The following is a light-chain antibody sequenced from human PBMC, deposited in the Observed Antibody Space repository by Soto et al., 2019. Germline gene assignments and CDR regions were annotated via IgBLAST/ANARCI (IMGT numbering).Light chain of an antibody. J-gene: IGKJ2*01. CDR1: QSVSSS. V-gene: IGKV3-15*01. Sequence: EIELTQSPGTLSVSPGERATLSCRATQSVSSSLAWYQQRPGQAPRLLIYAASTRATGVPARFSGSGSGTEFTLTISRLQSEDFAVYYCQHYNNWPRYTFGQGTRLEIK. CDR2: AAS. CDR3: QHYNNWPRYT.